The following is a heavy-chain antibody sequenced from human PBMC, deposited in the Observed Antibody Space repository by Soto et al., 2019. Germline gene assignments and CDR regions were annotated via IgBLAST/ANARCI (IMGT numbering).Heavy chain of an antibody. CDR1: SGSLSGHY. D-gene: IGHD6-6*01. CDR2: ISQSGNT. J-gene: IGHJ4*02. V-gene: IGHV4-34*01. CDR3: ARAPKVSGSSQTRPDF. Sequence: PSETLSLTCSIYSGSLSGHYWSWIRQPPGKGLEWIGEISQSGNTNYSPSLKSRVSISIDTSKKQFSLNLASVSAADTAVYYCARAPKVSGSSQTRPDFWGQGTLVTVSS.